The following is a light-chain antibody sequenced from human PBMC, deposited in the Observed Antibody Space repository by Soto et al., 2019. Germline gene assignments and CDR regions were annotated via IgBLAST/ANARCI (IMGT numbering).Light chain of an antibody. CDR2: GAS. CDR3: QQYGGSLLT. CDR1: QSVTSTY. V-gene: IGKV3-20*01. J-gene: IGKJ4*01. Sequence: EIVLTQSPGTLSLSPGERATLSCRASQSVTSTYLAWYQQKPGQAPRLLIYGASSSATGVPDRFSGSGSGTDFTLTISRLEPEDFAVYYCQQYGGSLLTFGGGTNVEIK.